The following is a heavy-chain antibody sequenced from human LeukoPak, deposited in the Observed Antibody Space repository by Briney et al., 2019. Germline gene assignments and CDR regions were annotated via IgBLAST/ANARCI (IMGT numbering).Heavy chain of an antibody. J-gene: IGHJ6*02. D-gene: IGHD3-3*01. CDR2: ISYDGSNK. CDR3: ARGTIFGYGMDV. V-gene: IGHV3-30-3*01. CDR1: GFTFSSYA. Sequence: PGRSLRLSCAASGFTFSSYAMHWVRQAPGKGLEWVAVISYDGSNKYYADSVKGRFTISRDNAKNSLYLQMNSLRAEDTAVYYCARGTIFGYGMDVWGQGTTVTVSS.